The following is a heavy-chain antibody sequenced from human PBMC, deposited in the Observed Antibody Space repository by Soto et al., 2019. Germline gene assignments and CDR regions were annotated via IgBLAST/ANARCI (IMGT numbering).Heavy chain of an antibody. Sequence: ASVKVSCKVSGYTLTELSMHWVRQAPGKGLEWMGGFDPEDGETIYAQKFQGRVTMTEDTSTDTAYMELSSLRSEDTAVYYCVAGTTHQYYYYYGMDVWGQGTTVTVSS. V-gene: IGHV1-24*01. D-gene: IGHD1-1*01. CDR3: VAGTTHQYYYYYGMDV. J-gene: IGHJ6*02. CDR2: FDPEDGET. CDR1: GYTLTELS.